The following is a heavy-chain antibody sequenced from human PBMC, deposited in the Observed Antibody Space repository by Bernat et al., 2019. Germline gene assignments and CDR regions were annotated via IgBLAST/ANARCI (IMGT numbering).Heavy chain of an antibody. J-gene: IGHJ4*02. V-gene: IGHV3-30-3*01. CDR3: ARAIAALDY. CDR1: GFTFSSYA. D-gene: IGHD6-13*01. Sequence: VQLVESGGGLVKPGGSLRLSCAASGFTFSSYAMHWVRQAPGKGLEWVAVISYDGSNKYYADSVKGRFTISRDNSKNTLYLQMNSLRAEDTAVYYCARAIAALDYWGQGTLVTVSS. CDR2: ISYDGSNK.